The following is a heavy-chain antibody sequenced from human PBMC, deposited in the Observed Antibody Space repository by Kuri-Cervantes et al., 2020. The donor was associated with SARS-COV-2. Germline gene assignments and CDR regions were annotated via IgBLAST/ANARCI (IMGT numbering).Heavy chain of an antibody. D-gene: IGHD2-21*02. V-gene: IGHV4-39*01. CDR1: GDSTSSNNYY. Sequence: SETLSLTCTVSGDSTSSNNYYWGWIRQPPGKGLEWIGSVYYSGRTFYNPSLKSRVTISVDTSKTQFSLTLKSVTAADTAVYFCARLEVLGVTGYYYMDVWGKGTTVTVSS. J-gene: IGHJ6*03. CDR2: VYYSGRT. CDR3: ARLEVLGVTGYYYMDV.